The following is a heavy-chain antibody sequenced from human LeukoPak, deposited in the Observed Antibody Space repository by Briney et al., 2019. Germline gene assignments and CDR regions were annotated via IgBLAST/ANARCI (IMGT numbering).Heavy chain of an antibody. J-gene: IGHJ4*02. D-gene: IGHD6-19*01. V-gene: IGHV5-51*01. CDR3: ARSWVAGYGTVLDY. CDR1: GFTFTNYW. Sequence: GEPLKISCKGSGFTFTNYWIGWVRQMPGKGLEWMGIIYPGDSDTRYSPSFQGQVTISADKSISTAYLQWSSLKASDTAMYYCARSWVAGYGTVLDYWGQGTLVTVPS. CDR2: IYPGDSDT.